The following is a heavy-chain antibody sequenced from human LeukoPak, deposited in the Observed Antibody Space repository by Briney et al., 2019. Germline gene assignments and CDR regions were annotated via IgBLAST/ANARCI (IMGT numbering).Heavy chain of an antibody. V-gene: IGHV3-21*01. CDR2: ISFSSSYK. CDR3: ARGLSGYASSLGY. Sequence: PGGSLRLSCAASGFTFSNYSMNWVRQAPGKGLEWVSSISFSSSYKYYADSVKGRFTISRDNAKNTLYLQMNSLRAEDTAVYYCARGLSGYASSLGYWGQGTLVTVSS. D-gene: IGHD6-6*01. J-gene: IGHJ4*02. CDR1: GFTFSNYS.